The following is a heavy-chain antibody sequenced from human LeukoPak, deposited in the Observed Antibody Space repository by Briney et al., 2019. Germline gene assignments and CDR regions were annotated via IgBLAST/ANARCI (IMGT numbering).Heavy chain of an antibody. J-gene: IGHJ6*03. Sequence: SETLSLTCTVSGGSISSGGYYWSWIRQHPGKGLEWIGYIYYSGSTYYNPSLKSRVTISVDTSKNQFSLKLSPVTAADTAVYYCARGQYSSSWPGYYYYYMDVWGKGTTVTVSS. CDR3: ARGQYSSSWPGYYYYYMDV. CDR1: GGSISSGGYY. V-gene: IGHV4-31*03. CDR2: IYYSGST. D-gene: IGHD6-13*01.